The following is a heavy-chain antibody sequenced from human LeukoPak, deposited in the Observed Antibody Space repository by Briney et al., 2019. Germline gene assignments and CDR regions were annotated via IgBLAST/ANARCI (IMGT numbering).Heavy chain of an antibody. CDR2: IYTSGST. Sequence: SQTLSLTCTVSGGSISSGSYYWSWIRQPAGKGLEWIGRIYTSGSTNYNPSLKSRVTISVDTSKNQFSLKLSSVTAADTAVYYCARTYYYGSGSYYFDYWGQGTLVTVSS. CDR1: GGSISSGSYY. D-gene: IGHD3-10*01. J-gene: IGHJ4*02. CDR3: ARTYYYGSGSYYFDY. V-gene: IGHV4-61*02.